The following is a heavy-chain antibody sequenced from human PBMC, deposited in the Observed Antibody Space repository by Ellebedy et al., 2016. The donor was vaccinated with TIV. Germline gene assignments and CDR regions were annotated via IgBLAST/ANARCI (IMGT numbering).Heavy chain of an antibody. CDR2: ISYDGSKK. V-gene: IGHV3-30*18. D-gene: IGHD6-25*01. CDR1: GFTFSSYG. CDR3: AKDLRQRLPEIAFDI. J-gene: IGHJ3*02. Sequence: GESLKISXAASGFTFSSYGMHWVRQAPGKGLEWVAVISYDGSKKSYADSVKGRFTISRDSSKNTLYLQMNSLRAEDTAVYYCAKDLRQRLPEIAFDIWGQGTMVTVSS.